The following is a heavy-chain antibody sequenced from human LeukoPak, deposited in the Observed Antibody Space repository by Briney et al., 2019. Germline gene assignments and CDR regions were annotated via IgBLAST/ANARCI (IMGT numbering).Heavy chain of an antibody. V-gene: IGHV1-18*01. J-gene: IGHJ4*02. D-gene: IGHD6-13*01. CDR3: ARGHGAGYSSSWYSVPCDY. CDR2: ISAYNGNT. CDR1: GYIFNRYG. Sequence: ASVKVSCKASGYIFNRYGFTWVRQAPGQGLEWMGWISAYNGNTNYAQKLQGRVTMTTDTSTSTAYMELKSLRSDDTAVYYCARGHGAGYSSSWYSVPCDYWGQGTLVTVSS.